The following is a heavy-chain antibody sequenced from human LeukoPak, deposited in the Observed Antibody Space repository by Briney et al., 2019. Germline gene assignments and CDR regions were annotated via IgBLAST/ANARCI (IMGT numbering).Heavy chain of an antibody. Sequence: PSETLSLTCTVSGGSLSSYYWSWIRQPPGKGLECIGYIHYTGSTNYNASLKSRVTIPVDTSKNQFSLKLNSVTAADTAVYYCARGGYYGSGNDFRFDPWGQGTLVTVSS. CDR1: GGSLSSYY. V-gene: IGHV4-59*01. J-gene: IGHJ5*02. CDR3: ARGGYYGSGNDFRFDP. D-gene: IGHD3-10*01. CDR2: IHYTGST.